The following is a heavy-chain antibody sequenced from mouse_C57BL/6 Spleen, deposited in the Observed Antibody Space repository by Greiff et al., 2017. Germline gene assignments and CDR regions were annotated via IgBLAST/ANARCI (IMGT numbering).Heavy chain of an antibody. J-gene: IGHJ2*01. Sequence: VQLQQPGAELVRPGSSVKLSCKASGYTFTSYWMHWVKQRPIQGLEWIGNIDPSDSDTHYNQKFKDKATLTVDKSSSTAYMQLSSLTSEDSAVYYCATYYSNYDYWGQGTTRTVSA. CDR2: IDPSDSDT. CDR1: GYTFTSYW. CDR3: ATYYSNYDY. V-gene: IGHV1-52*01. D-gene: IGHD2-5*01.